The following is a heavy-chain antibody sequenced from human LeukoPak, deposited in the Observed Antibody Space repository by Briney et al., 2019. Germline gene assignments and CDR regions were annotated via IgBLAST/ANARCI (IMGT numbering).Heavy chain of an antibody. CDR3: VKHVGSRWSNNRFDP. CDR2: VSRFGGTA. V-gene: IGHV3-23*01. Sequence: GGSLRLSCAASGFTFDSYAMSWVRQAPGKGLEWVSAVSRFGGTAYYADSAKGRFTISRDNSKNTVYLQMNSLRVEDTALYYCVKHVGSRWSNNRFDPWGQGTQVTVS. J-gene: IGHJ5*02. D-gene: IGHD6-13*01. CDR1: GFTFDSYA.